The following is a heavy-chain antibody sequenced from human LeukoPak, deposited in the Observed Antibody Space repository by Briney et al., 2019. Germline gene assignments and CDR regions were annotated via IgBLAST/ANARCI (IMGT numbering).Heavy chain of an antibody. J-gene: IGHJ5*02. CDR2: IYPGDLRV. Sequence: GESLKISCQGFGYSFTSYWIGWVRQMPGKGMEWMGVIYPGDLRVRYNPSFQGQVTISVDKSIHTAYLQWVSLRASDSAMYYCACRDLTSTWSFPWGQGSLVTVSS. V-gene: IGHV5-51*01. CDR3: ACRDLTSTWSFP. CDR1: GYSFTSYW. D-gene: IGHD6-13*01.